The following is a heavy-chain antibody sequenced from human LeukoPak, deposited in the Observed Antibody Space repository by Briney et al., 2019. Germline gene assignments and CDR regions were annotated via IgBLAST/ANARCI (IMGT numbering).Heavy chain of an antibody. J-gene: IGHJ4*02. CDR1: GYTFTSYY. CDR3: ARTGHYYDSSGYLDY. CDR2: INPSGGST. D-gene: IGHD3-22*01. V-gene: IGHV1-46*01. Sequence: ASVKVSCKASGYTFTSYYMHWVRQAPGQGLEWMGIINPSGGSTSYAQKFQGRVTMTRDTSTSTVYMELSSPRSEDTAVYYCARTGHYYDSSGYLDYWGQGTLVTVSS.